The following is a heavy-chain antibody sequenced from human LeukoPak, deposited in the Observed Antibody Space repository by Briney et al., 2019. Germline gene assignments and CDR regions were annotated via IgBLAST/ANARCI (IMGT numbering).Heavy chain of an antibody. CDR1: GFTFNSYA. Sequence: PGGSLRLSCAASGFTFNSYAMSWVRQAPGKGLEWVSAISGSGGSTYYADSVKGRFTISRDNSKNTLCLQMNSLRAEDTAVYYCAKDLPTKCRGDCPSDYWGQGTLVTVSS. CDR2: ISGSGGST. V-gene: IGHV3-23*01. D-gene: IGHD2-21*02. CDR3: AKDLPTKCRGDCPSDY. J-gene: IGHJ4*02.